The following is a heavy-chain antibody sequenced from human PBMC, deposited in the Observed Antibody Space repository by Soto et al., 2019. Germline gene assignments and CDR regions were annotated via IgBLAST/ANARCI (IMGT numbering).Heavy chain of an antibody. Sequence: EVQLLESGGGLVQPGGSLRLSCAASGFTFSNYAMSWVRQAPGSGLEWVSGISGSGGGTYYANSVKGRFTISRDNSKNTLYLQMNSLRAEDTAVYNCAKHGGYEYYYYMDVWGKGTTVTVSS. CDR3: AKHGGYEYYYYMDV. CDR1: GFTFSNYA. V-gene: IGHV3-23*01. D-gene: IGHD3-16*01. CDR2: ISGSGGGT. J-gene: IGHJ6*03.